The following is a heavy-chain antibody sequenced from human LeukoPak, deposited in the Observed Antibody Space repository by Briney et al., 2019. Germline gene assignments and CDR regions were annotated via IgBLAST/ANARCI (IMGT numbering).Heavy chain of an antibody. J-gene: IGHJ4*02. CDR1: GFTFSSYS. CDR3: ARDVEMTTITAFDY. V-gene: IGHV3-66*01. Sequence: GGSLRLSCAASGFTFSSYSMNWVRQAPGKGLEWVSVIYSDGNTYYADSVKDRFTISRDISKNTLYLQMNSLRAEDTAVYYCARDVEMTTITAFDYWGQGTLVTVSS. D-gene: IGHD5-24*01. CDR2: IYSDGNT.